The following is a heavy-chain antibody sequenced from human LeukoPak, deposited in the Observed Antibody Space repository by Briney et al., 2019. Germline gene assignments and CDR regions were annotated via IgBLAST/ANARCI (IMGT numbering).Heavy chain of an antibody. J-gene: IGHJ4*02. CDR3: ARVGTSLVDTAWYGY. CDR1: GGTFSSYA. D-gene: IGHD5-18*01. Sequence: ASVKVSCKASGGTFSSYAISWVRQAPGQGLEWMGIINPSGGSTTYPQKFQGRVTMTRDTSTSTVYMELSSLRSEDTAVYYCARVGTSLVDTAWYGYWGQGTLVTVSS. CDR2: INPSGGST. V-gene: IGHV1-46*01.